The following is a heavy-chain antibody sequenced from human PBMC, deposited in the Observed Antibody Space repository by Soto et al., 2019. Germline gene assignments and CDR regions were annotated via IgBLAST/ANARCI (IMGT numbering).Heavy chain of an antibody. CDR1: GYTFTSYY. CDR3: ARSNPYGDSPTYYYYYGMDV. V-gene: IGHV1-46*01. J-gene: IGHJ6*02. CDR2: INPSGGST. D-gene: IGHD4-17*01. Sequence: QVQLVQSGAEVKKPGASVKVSCKASGYTFTSYYMHWVRQAPGQGLEWMGIINPSGGSTSYAQKFKGRVTRTRDRSTSTVYMELSSLRSEDTAVYYWARSNPYGDSPTYYYYYGMDVWGQGTTVTVSS.